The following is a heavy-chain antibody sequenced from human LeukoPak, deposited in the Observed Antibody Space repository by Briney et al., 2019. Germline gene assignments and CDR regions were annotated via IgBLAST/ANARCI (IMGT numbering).Heavy chain of an antibody. CDR1: ADSLSSGGHY. D-gene: IGHD3-10*01. J-gene: IGHJ4*02. CDR2: IHHSGSS. Sequence: SETLSLTCTVSADSLSSGGHYWAWIRQLPGKGLESIGFIHHSGSSRHNPSLKDRVVISVDASRKQFALRLSSVTAAGTAIYYCARGGNRFGGFYFDYWGQGIQVIVSS. V-gene: IGHV4-31*03. CDR3: ARGGNRFGGFYFDY.